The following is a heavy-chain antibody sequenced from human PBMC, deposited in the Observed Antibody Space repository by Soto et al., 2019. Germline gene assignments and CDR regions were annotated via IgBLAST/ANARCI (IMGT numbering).Heavy chain of an antibody. CDR1: GGSISSYY. CDR2: IYYSGST. J-gene: IGHJ3*02. CDR3: ARGYSSSWSRDDAFDI. V-gene: IGHV4-59*08. Sequence: ETLSLTCTVSGGSISSYYWSWIRQPPGKGLEWIGYIYYSGSTNYNPSLKSRVTISVDTSKNQFSLKLSSVTAADTAVYYCARGYSSSWSRDDAFDIWGQGTMVTVSS. D-gene: IGHD6-13*01.